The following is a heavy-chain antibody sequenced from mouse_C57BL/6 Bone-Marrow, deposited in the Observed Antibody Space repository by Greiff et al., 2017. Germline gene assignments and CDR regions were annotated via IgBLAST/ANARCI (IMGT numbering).Heavy chain of an antibody. CDR1: GYTFTSYW. CDR2: IHPNSGST. CDR3: ARLVYVWFAY. V-gene: IGHV1-64*01. J-gene: IGHJ3*01. Sequence: QVQLKQPGAELVKPGASVKLSCKASGYTFTSYWMHWVKQRPGQGLEWIGMIHPNSGSTNYNEKFKSKATLTVDKSSSTAYMQLSSLTSEDSAVYYCARLVYVWFAYWGQGTLVTVSA. D-gene: IGHD2-12*01.